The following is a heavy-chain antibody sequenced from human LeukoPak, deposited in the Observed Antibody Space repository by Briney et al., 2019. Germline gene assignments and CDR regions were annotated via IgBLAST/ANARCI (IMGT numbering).Heavy chain of an antibody. CDR1: GGSISSYY. V-gene: IGHV4-59*01. Sequence: SETLSLTCTVSGGSISSYYWSWIRQPPGKGLEWIGYIYYSGSTNYNPSLKSRATISVDTSKNQFSLKLSSVTAADTAVYYCARVTAFGPYSSGRYYFDYWGQGTLVTVSS. CDR2: IYYSGST. J-gene: IGHJ4*02. D-gene: IGHD6-19*01. CDR3: ARVTAFGPYSSGRYYFDY.